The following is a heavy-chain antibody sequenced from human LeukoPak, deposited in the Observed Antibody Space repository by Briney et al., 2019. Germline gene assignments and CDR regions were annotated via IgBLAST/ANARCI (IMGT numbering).Heavy chain of an antibody. CDR2: ISAYNGNT. CDR3: AREQYSSGWYDAFDI. J-gene: IGHJ3*02. Sequence: ASVKVSCKASGYTFTSYDINWVRQAPGQGLEWMGWISAYNGNTNYAQKLQGRVTMTTDTSTSTAYMELRSLRSDDTAVYYCAREQYSSGWYDAFDIWGQGTMVTVSS. V-gene: IGHV1-18*01. D-gene: IGHD6-19*01. CDR1: GYTFTSYD.